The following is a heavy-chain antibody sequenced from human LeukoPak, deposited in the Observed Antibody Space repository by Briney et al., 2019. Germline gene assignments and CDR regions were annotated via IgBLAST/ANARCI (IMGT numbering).Heavy chain of an antibody. D-gene: IGHD3-10*01. J-gene: IGHJ4*02. CDR3: ARVVSWFGYFDY. V-gene: IGHV3-23*01. CDR1: GFTFSRNA. Sequence: GGSLRLSCAASGFTFSRNAMSWVRQAPGKGLEWVSAISGSGGSTYYTDSVKGRFTISRDNSKNTLSLQMNSLRAEDTAVYYCARVVSWFGYFDYWGQGTLVTVSS. CDR2: ISGSGGST.